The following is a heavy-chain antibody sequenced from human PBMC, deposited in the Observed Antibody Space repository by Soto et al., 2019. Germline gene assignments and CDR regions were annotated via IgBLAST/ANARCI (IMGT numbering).Heavy chain of an antibody. J-gene: IGHJ6*03. CDR2: INPNSGGT. V-gene: IGHV1-2*04. CDR1: GYTFTGYY. CDR3: ARGPSAARHYYYYMDV. Sequence: QVQLVQSGAEVKKPGASVKVSCKASGYTFTGYYMHWVRQAPGQGLEWMGWINPNSGGTNYAQKFQGWVTMTRDTSISTAYVELSRLRSDDTAVYYCARGPSAARHYYYYMDVWGKGTTVTVSS. D-gene: IGHD6-6*01.